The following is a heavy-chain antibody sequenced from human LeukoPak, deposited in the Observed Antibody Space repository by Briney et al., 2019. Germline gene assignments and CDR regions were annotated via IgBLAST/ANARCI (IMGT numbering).Heavy chain of an antibody. D-gene: IGHD3-22*01. CDR1: GGSISSGGYY. CDR3: ARDYYDSSGYRFDP. J-gene: IGHJ5*02. V-gene: IGHV4-31*03. Sequence: SETLSLTCTVSGGSISSGGYYWSWIRQHPGKGLEWIGYIYYSGSTYYNPSLKSRVTISVDTSKNQFSLKLSSVTAADTAVYYCARDYYDSSGYRFDPWGQGTLVTVSS. CDR2: IYYSGST.